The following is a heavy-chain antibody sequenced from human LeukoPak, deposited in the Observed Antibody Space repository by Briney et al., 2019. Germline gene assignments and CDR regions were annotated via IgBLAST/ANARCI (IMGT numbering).Heavy chain of an antibody. V-gene: IGHV3-23*01. D-gene: IGHD2-15*01. CDR2: ISGSGGST. CDR1: GFTFSSYA. CDR3: AKDRILGLVVVVAANDY. J-gene: IGHJ4*02. Sequence: GGSLRLSCAASGFTFSSYAMSWVRQAPGKGLEWVSAISGSGGSTYYADSVRGRFTISRDNSKNTLYLQMNSLRAEDTAVYYCAKDRILGLVVVVAANDYWGQGTLVTVSS.